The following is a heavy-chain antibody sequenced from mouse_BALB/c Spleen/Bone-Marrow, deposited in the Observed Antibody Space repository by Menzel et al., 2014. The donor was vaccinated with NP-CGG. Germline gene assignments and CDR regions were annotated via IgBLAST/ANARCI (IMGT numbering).Heavy chain of an antibody. J-gene: IGHJ1*01. CDR2: IYPGNSDT. V-gene: IGHV1-5*01. CDR1: GYSFTSYW. CDR3: LGWYFDV. D-gene: IGHD4-1*01. Sequence: VQLKHSGAVLARPGASVKMSCKASGYSFTSYWMHWVKQRPGQGLEWIGAIYPGNSDTSYNQEFKGKAKLTAVTSASTAYMELSSLTNEDSAVYYCLGWYFDVWGAGTTVTVSS.